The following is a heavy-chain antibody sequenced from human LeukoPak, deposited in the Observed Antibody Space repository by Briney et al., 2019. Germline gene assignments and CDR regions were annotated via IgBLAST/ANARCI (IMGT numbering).Heavy chain of an antibody. V-gene: IGHV3-53*01. J-gene: IGHJ4*02. CDR3: AKEQRGYSYGSDY. D-gene: IGHD5-18*01. CDR1: GFTVSNNY. CDR2: IYSGGST. Sequence: GGSLRLSCAVSGFTVSNNYMSWVRQAPGKGLEWVSLIYSGGSTYYADSVKGRFTISRDNSENTLYLQMNSLRAEDTAVYYCAKEQRGYSYGSDYWGQGTLVTVSS.